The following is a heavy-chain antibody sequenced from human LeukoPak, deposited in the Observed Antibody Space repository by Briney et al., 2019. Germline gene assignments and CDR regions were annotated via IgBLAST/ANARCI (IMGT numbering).Heavy chain of an antibody. V-gene: IGHV1-18*01. J-gene: IGHJ6*03. D-gene: IGHD2-2*01. CDR1: AYTSPNYG. Sequence: ASVKVSCKASAYTSPNYGITWVRQAPGRGLEWMGWISTYNGNTQYAQKFQGGLTMTTDTPTKTVYMELRGLRSNDTAVYCCALPAKGGFFYYYMEVWGKGTTVTVSS. CDR3: ALPAKGGFFYYYMEV. CDR2: ISTYNGNT.